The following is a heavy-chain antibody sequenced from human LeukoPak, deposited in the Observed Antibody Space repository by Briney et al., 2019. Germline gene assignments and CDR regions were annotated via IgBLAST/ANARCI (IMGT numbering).Heavy chain of an antibody. CDR1: GFTFSSYA. Sequence: GGSLRLSCAASGFTFSSYAMSWVRQAPGKGLEWVSTISGSGGTTYYTDSVRGRFTISRDNSNNTLFLQMNSLRAEDTAVYYCARVRDYYDSRGYYFEYFDHWGQGTLVTVSS. V-gene: IGHV3-23*01. J-gene: IGHJ1*01. CDR3: ARVRDYYDSRGYYFEYFDH. CDR2: ISGSGGTT. D-gene: IGHD3-22*01.